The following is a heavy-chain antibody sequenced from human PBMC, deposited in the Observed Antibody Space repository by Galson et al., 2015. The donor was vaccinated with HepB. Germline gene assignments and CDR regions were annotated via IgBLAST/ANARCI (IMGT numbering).Heavy chain of an antibody. V-gene: IGHV3-7*03. J-gene: IGHJ5*02. CDR3: ARDEGSIAAAGFPDP. CDR2: IKQDGSEK. CDR1: GFTFSSYW. Sequence: SLRLSCAASGFTFSSYWMSWVRQAPGKGLEWVANIKQDGSEKYYVDSVKGRFTISRDNAKNSLYLQMNSLRAEDTAVYYCARDEGSIAAAGFPDPWGQGTLVTVSS. D-gene: IGHD6-13*01.